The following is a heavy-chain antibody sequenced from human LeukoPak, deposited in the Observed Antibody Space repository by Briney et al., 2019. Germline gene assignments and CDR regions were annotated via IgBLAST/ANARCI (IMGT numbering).Heavy chain of an antibody. V-gene: IGHV4-59*08. D-gene: IGHD1-1*01. CDR2: IYYSGST. J-gene: IGHJ4*02. Sequence: TSETLSLTCTVSGGSISSYYWSWIRQPPGKGLEWIGYIYYSGSTNYNPSLKSRVTISVDTSKNQFSLKLSSVTAADTAVYYCARSNDPFDYWGQGTLVTVSS. CDR1: GGSISSYY. CDR3: ARSNDPFDY.